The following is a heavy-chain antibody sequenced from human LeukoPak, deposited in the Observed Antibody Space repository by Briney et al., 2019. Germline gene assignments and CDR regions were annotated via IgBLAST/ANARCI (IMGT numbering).Heavy chain of an antibody. D-gene: IGHD2-15*01. CDR1: GGTFSSYT. V-gene: IGHV1-69*02. CDR2: IIPILGIA. J-gene: IGHJ6*03. Sequence: APVKGSCKASGGTFSSYTISWVGQAPGQRAEWMGRIIPILGIANYAQKFQGRVTITADKSTSTAYMELSSLRSEDTAVYYCARGREIGLLYYYYYMDVWGKGTTVTVSS. CDR3: ARGREIGLLYYYYYMDV.